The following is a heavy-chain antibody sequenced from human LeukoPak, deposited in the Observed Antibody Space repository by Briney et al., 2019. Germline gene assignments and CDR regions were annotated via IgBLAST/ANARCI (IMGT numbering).Heavy chain of an antibody. J-gene: IGHJ4*02. V-gene: IGHV3-74*01. CDR1: GFTFSNYW. Sequence: GGSLRLSCAASGFTFSNYWMHWIRQVPGKGLVWVSHIKYGGSATNYADSVKGRFTISRGNAKNTLYLQMNSLRAEDTAVYYCVSGSLQSGYNFDYWGQGALVTVSS. CDR2: IKYGGSAT. D-gene: IGHD3-3*01. CDR3: VSGSLQSGYNFDY.